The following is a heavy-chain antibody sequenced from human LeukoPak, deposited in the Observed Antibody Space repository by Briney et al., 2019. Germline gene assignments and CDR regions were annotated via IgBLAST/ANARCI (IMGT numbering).Heavy chain of an antibody. CDR1: GGSISSYY. D-gene: IGHD3-10*01. CDR3: ARRYGSGSSGTFDY. V-gene: IGHV4-59*01. J-gene: IGHJ4*02. Sequence: PPETLSLTCTVSGGSISSYYWSWIRQPPGKGLEWIAYIYYSGSTNYNPSLKSRVTISVDTSKNQFSLKLSSVTAADTAVYYCARRYGSGSSGTFDYWGQGTLVTVSS. CDR2: IYYSGST.